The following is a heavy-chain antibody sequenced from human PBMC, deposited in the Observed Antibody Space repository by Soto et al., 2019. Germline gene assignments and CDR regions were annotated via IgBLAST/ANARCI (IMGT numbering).Heavy chain of an antibody. CDR1: GGTFSSYT. Sequence: QVQLVQSGAEVKKPGSSVKVSCKASGGTFSSYTISWVRQAPGQGLEWMGRIIPILGIANYAQKFQGRVTISADKSTSTAYMELSSLRSEDTAVYYCARGAPGIQFHYWGQGTLVTVSS. V-gene: IGHV1-69*02. D-gene: IGHD5-18*01. J-gene: IGHJ4*02. CDR2: IIPILGIA. CDR3: ARGAPGIQFHY.